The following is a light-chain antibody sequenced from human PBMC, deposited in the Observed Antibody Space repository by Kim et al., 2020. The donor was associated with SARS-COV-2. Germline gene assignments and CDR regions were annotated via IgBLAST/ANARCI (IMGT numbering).Light chain of an antibody. J-gene: IGLJ1*01. CDR2: EDT. Sequence: SSELTQPPSVSVSPGQTARITCSGDALPKKYAYWYQRKSGQAPVLVIYEDTKRPSGIPERFSASSSGTMATLTISGAQVEDEADYYCYSADSSGNHAFGSGTKVTVL. V-gene: IGLV3-10*01. CDR1: ALPKKY. CDR3: YSADSSGNHA.